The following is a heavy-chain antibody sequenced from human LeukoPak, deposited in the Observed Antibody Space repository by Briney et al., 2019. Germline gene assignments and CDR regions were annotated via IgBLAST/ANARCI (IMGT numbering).Heavy chain of an antibody. CDR3: ARLDGYSGYDYYFDY. Sequence: GESLKISCKGSGYSFTSYWIGWVRQMPGKGLEWMGIIYPGDSGTRYSPSFQGQVTISADKSISTAYLQWSSLKASDTAMYYCARLDGYSGYDYYFDYWGQGTLVTVSS. J-gene: IGHJ4*02. V-gene: IGHV5-51*01. D-gene: IGHD5-12*01. CDR1: GYSFTSYW. CDR2: IYPGDSGT.